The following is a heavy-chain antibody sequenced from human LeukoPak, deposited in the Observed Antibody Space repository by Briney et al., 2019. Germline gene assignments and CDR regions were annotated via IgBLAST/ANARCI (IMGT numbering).Heavy chain of an antibody. CDR2: INHSGST. J-gene: IGHJ4*02. CDR3: ARWGAAAAPFDY. D-gene: IGHD6-13*01. V-gene: IGHV4-34*01. Sequence: SETLSLTCAVYGGSFSGYYWSWIRQPPGKGLEWIGEINHSGSTNYNPSLKSRVTIPVDTSKNQFSLKLSSVTAADTAVYYCARWGAAAAPFDYWGQGTLVTVSS. CDR1: GGSFSGYY.